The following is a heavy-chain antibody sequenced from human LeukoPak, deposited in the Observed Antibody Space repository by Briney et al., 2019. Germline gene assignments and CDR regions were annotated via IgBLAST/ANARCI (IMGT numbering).Heavy chain of an antibody. Sequence: GGSLRLSCSASGFTFSSYAMHWVRQAPGNGLEYVSAISSNGGSTYYADSVKGRFTISRDNSKNTLYLQMSSLRAEDTAVYYCVKDELFEATQFDYWGQGTLVTVSS. CDR2: ISSNGGST. CDR3: VKDELFEATQFDY. V-gene: IGHV3-64D*09. CDR1: GFTFSSYA. J-gene: IGHJ4*02. D-gene: IGHD5-12*01.